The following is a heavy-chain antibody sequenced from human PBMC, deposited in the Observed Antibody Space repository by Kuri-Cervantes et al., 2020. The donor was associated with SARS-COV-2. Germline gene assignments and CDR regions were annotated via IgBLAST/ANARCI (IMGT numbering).Heavy chain of an antibody. CDR3: ARDGDIVVVREGFDY. V-gene: IGHV3-30-3*01. CDR2: ISYDGSNK. Sequence: GGSLRLSCAASGFTFSSYAMHWVRQAPGKGLEWVAVISYDGSNKYYADSVKCRFTISRDNSKNTLYLQMNSLRAEDTAVYYCARDGDIVVVREGFDYWGQGTLVTVSS. J-gene: IGHJ4*02. CDR1: GFTFSSYA. D-gene: IGHD2-2*01.